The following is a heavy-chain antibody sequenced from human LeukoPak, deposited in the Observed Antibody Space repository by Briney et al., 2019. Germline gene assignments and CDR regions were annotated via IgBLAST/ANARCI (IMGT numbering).Heavy chain of an antibody. CDR1: GGSISSYY. V-gene: IGHV4-59*01. Sequence: PSETLSLTCTVSGGSISSYYWSWIRQPPGKGLEWIGYIYYSGSTNYNPSLKSRVTISVDTSKNQFSLKLSSVTAADTAVYYCARLYHPGGKSKFNPWGQGTLVTVSS. D-gene: IGHD3-16*01. J-gene: IGHJ5*02. CDR3: ARLYHPGGKSKFNP. CDR2: IYYSGST.